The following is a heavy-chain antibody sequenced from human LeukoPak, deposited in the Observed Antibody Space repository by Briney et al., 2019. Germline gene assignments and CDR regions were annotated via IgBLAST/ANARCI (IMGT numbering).Heavy chain of an antibody. J-gene: IGHJ6*03. V-gene: IGHV3-30*02. D-gene: IGHD1-7*01. CDR2: IRYDGIAI. CDR1: GFTFSSFG. CDR3: ARAVRETNYYYYYMDV. Sequence: AGGSLRLSCAASGFTFSSFGMNWVRQAPGKGLEWVTFIRYDGIAIQYADSVKGRFTISRDNSKNTLYLQMNSLRAEDTAVYYCARAVRETNYYYYYMDVWGKGTTVTISS.